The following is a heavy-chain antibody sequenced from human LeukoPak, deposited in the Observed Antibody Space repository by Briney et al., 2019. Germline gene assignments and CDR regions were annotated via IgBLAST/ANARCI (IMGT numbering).Heavy chain of an antibody. CDR3: TRDFVF. CDR1: GFAFSTYW. D-gene: IGHD3-3*01. Sequence: GGSLRFSCAASGFAFSTYWMDWVRQAPGKGLEGVGNINQDGSVKHYVDSVRGRFTISRDNARNSVYLQMSALRVEDTAVYYCTRDFVFWGQGSLVTASS. CDR2: INQDGSVK. V-gene: IGHV3-7*01. J-gene: IGHJ4*02.